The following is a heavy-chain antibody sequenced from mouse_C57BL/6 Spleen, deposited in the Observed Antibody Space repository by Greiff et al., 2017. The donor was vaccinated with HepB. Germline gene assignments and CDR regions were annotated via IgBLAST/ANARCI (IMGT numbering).Heavy chain of an antibody. D-gene: IGHD1-1*01. CDR1: GFTFSDAW. Sequence: EVKLMESGGGLVQPGGSMKLSCAASGFTFSDAWMDWVRQSPEKGLEWVAEIRNKANNHATYYAESVKGRFTISRDDSKSSVYLQMNSLRAEDTGSYYCTRSATTVVATDWFAYWGQGTLVTVSA. V-gene: IGHV6-6*01. J-gene: IGHJ3*01. CDR2: IRNKANNHAT. CDR3: TRSATTVVATDWFAY.